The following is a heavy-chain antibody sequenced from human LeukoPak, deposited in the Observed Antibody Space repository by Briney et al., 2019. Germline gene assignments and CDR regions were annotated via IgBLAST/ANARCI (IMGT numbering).Heavy chain of an antibody. CDR1: GGSISSSSYY. CDR3: ARRLLWFGELSWFDP. V-gene: IGHV4-39*01. J-gene: IGHJ5*02. CDR2: IYYSGST. D-gene: IGHD3-10*01. Sequence: SETLSLTCTVSGGSISSSSYYWGWIRQPPGKGLEWIVSIYYSGSTYYNPSLKSRVTISVDTSKNQFSLKLSSVTAADTAVYYCARRLLWFGELSWFDPWGQGTLVTVSS.